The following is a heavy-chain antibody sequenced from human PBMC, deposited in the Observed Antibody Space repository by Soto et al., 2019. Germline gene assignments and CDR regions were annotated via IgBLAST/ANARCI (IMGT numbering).Heavy chain of an antibody. CDR3: ARLGGYYQSLDS. V-gene: IGHV3-53*01. Sequence: PGGSLRLSCAASEFTVSSSYMNWVRQSPGKGLEWVSVIYSDGSTYYADSVKGRFIISRDTSKNTVYLQMNSLRAEDTAVYYCARLGGYYQSLDSWGQGTLVTVSS. CDR2: IYSDGST. D-gene: IGHD3-22*01. J-gene: IGHJ5*01. CDR1: EFTVSSSY.